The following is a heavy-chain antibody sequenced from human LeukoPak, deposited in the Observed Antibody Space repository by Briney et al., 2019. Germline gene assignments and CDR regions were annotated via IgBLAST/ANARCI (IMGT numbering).Heavy chain of an antibody. J-gene: IGHJ4*02. V-gene: IGHV3-74*01. CDR2: FNKDGSSA. CDR3: AREVATTGRHFDY. Sequence: GGSLRLSCAASGFTLSSNWMHWVRQAPGKGLEWVARFNKDGSSADYAGSVRGRFTISRDNAKNTLYLQMNSLRGEDTALYYCAREVATTGRHFDYWGQGTLVTVSS. CDR1: GFTLSSNW. D-gene: IGHD5-12*01.